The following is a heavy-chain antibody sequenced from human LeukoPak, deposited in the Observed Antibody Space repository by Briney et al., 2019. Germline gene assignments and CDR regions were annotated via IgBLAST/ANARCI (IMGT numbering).Heavy chain of an antibody. J-gene: IGHJ6*02. CDR2: IYYSGST. D-gene: IGHD6-13*01. V-gene: IGHV4-59*01. Sequence: PWETLSLTCTVSGGSISSYYWSWIRQPPGKGLEWIGYIYYSGSTNYNPSLKSRVTISVDTSKNQFSLKLSSVTAADTAVYYCARGVHSSSWFETYYYYGMDVWGQRTTVTVSS. CDR1: GGSISSYY. CDR3: ARGVHSSSWFETYYYYGMDV.